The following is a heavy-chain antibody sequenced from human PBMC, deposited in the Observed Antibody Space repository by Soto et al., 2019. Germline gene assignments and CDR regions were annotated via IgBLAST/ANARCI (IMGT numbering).Heavy chain of an antibody. CDR3: ARHLPQHLVPHYYSSGMAV. CDR2: IYPGDSDT. Sequence: PGESLKVSCKGSGYSFTIYWIGWVRQMPGKALEWMGIIYPGDSDTRYSPSLQGQVTLAADKSISTAYLQGSSLKASDTAMYFSARHLPQHLVPHYYSSGMAVWGHGSKVTV. V-gene: IGHV5-51*01. CDR1: GYSFTIYW. J-gene: IGHJ6*02. D-gene: IGHD6-13*01.